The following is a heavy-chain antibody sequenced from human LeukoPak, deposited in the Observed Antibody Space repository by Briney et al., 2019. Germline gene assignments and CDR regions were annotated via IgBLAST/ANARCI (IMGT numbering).Heavy chain of an antibody. Sequence: GGSLRLSCVASGFSFSDHWMNWFRQAPGKGLEWVATIKKDGSEQYYVDSMKGRLTISRDNAKNSLYLQMNSLRAEDTAVYYCARDTRGESDYWGQGTLVTVSS. V-gene: IGHV3-7*01. CDR1: GFSFSDHW. D-gene: IGHD2-2*01. CDR3: ARDTRGESDY. CDR2: IKKDGSEQ. J-gene: IGHJ4*02.